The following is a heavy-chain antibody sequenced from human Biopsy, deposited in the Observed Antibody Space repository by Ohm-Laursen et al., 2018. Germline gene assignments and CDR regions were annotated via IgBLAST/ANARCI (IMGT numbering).Heavy chain of an antibody. CDR3: ASVVLGPTNDALDL. D-gene: IGHD3-22*01. Sequence: PGTLSLTCNVSGGDINNYYWSWIRQPAGKGLEWIGRIYPGGSTNYNPSLKSRVTMSVDTSKKQLSLRLRSVTAADTAMYYCASVVLGPTNDALDLWGQGTMVGVSS. CDR1: GGDINNYY. V-gene: IGHV4-4*07. CDR2: IYPGGST. J-gene: IGHJ3*01.